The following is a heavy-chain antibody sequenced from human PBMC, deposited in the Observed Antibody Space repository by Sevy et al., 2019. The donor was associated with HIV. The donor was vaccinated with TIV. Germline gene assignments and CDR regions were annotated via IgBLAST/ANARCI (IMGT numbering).Heavy chain of an antibody. CDR1: GGSFSGYY. D-gene: IGHD1-26*01. CDR3: ARGSSGSYSRGSYYFDH. V-gene: IGHV4-34*01. Sequence: SETLSLTCAVYGGSFSGYYWSWIRQPPGKGLEWIGEINHSGSTNYNPSLKSRVTISVDTSKNQFSLKLSSVTAADTAVYYCARGSSGSYSRGSYYFDHWGQGTLVTVSS. J-gene: IGHJ4*02. CDR2: INHSGST.